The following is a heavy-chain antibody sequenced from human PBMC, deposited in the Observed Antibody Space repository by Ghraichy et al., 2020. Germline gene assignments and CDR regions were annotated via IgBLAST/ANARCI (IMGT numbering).Heavy chain of an antibody. V-gene: IGHV4-39*01. CDR1: GGSISSSSYY. D-gene: IGHD6-13*01. CDR2: IYYSGST. Sequence: SETLSLTCTVSGGSISSSSYYWGWIRQPPGKGLEWIGSIYYSGSTYYNPSLKSRVTISVDTSKNQFSLKLSSVTAADTAVYYCARPAAEERKYYYYYMDVWGKGTTVTVSS. CDR3: ARPAAEERKYYYYYMDV. J-gene: IGHJ6*03.